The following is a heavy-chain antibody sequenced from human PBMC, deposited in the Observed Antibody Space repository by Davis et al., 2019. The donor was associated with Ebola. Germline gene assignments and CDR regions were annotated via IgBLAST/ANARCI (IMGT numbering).Heavy chain of an antibody. V-gene: IGHV4-39*01. Sequence: SETLSLTCTVSGGSIISSSSYWGWIRQPPRKGLEWIGSIYYSGITYYNPSLKSRVTISVDTSKNQFSLKLSSVTAADTAVYYCAKGFHDFWSGALDYWGQGALVTVSS. CDR1: GGSIISSSSY. CDR2: IYYSGIT. D-gene: IGHD3-3*01. CDR3: AKGFHDFWSGALDY. J-gene: IGHJ4*02.